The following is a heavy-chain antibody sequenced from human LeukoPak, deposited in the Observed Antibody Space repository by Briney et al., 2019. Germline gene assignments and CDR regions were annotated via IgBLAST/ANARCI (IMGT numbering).Heavy chain of an antibody. D-gene: IGHD3-10*01. V-gene: IGHV3-23*01. J-gene: IGHJ6*03. CDR2: ISGSGGST. CDR3: AKDRQGFGFGEQLDYYYMDV. CDR1: EFTFSGYA. Sequence: GGSLRLSCVASEFTFSGYAMSWVRQVPGKGLEWVSAISGSGGSTYYADSVKGRFTISRDTSKNTLYLQINSLRAEDTAVYYCAKDRQGFGFGEQLDYYYMDVWGKGTTVTVSS.